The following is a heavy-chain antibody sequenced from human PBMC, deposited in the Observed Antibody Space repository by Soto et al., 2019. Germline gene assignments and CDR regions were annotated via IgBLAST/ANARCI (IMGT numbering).Heavy chain of an antibody. CDR2: IYHSGST. V-gene: IGHV4-38-2*02. CDR1: GYSISSGYY. D-gene: IGHD6-19*01. Sequence: SETLSLTCAVSGYSISSGYYWGWIRQPPGKGLEWIGSIYHSGSTYYNPSLKSRVTISVDTSKNQFSLKLSSVTAADTAVYYCATEKWQWLVAYYFVYWGQGTLVTVSS. CDR3: ATEKWQWLVAYYFVY. J-gene: IGHJ4*02.